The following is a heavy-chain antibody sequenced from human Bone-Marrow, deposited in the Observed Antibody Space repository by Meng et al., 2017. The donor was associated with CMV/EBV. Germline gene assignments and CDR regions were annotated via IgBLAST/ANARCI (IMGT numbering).Heavy chain of an antibody. J-gene: IGHJ3*02. Sequence: GESLKISCAASGFTFSSYSMNWVRQAPGKGLEWVSSISSSSSYMYYADSVKGRFTIPRDNAKNSLYLQMNSLRAEDKAVYYCAREGGGYCSGGSCDTAFDIWGQGTMVTVSS. V-gene: IGHV3-21*01. CDR1: GFTFSSYS. CDR3: AREGGGYCSGGSCDTAFDI. D-gene: IGHD2-15*01. CDR2: ISSSSSYM.